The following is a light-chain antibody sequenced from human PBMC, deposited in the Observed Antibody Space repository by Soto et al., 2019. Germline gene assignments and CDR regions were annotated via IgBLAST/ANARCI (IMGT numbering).Light chain of an antibody. Sequence: DIQMTQSPSTLSASVGDRVTITCRASQSISSWLAWYQQKPGKAPKLLIYKASSLHSGVPSRFTGSGSGTEFTLTISSLQPDDFATYYCKQYNSYSRTFGQGTKVDIK. CDR1: QSISSW. CDR2: KAS. V-gene: IGKV1-5*03. CDR3: KQYNSYSRT. J-gene: IGKJ1*01.